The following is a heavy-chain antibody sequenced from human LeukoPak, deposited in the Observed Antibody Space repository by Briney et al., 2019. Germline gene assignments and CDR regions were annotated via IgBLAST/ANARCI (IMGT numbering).Heavy chain of an antibody. Sequence: ASVKVSCKASGYTFTSYGISWVRQAPGQGLEWMGWISAYNGNTNYAQKLRGRVTMTTDTSTSTAYMELRSLRSDDTAVYYCAREKRAAPGGVFDYWGQGTLVTVSS. V-gene: IGHV1-18*01. D-gene: IGHD6-6*01. J-gene: IGHJ4*02. CDR1: GYTFTSYG. CDR2: ISAYNGNT. CDR3: AREKRAAPGGVFDY.